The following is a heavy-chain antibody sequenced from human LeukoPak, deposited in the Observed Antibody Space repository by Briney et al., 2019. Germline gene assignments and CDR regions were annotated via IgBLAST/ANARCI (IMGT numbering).Heavy chain of an antibody. Sequence: PSETLSLTCTVSGGSISSSSYYWGWIRQPPGKGLEWIGSIYYSGSTYYNPSLKSRVTISVDTSKNQFSLKLSSVTAADTAVYYCARGRYSYGFWGQGTLVTVSS. CDR1: GGSISSSSYY. J-gene: IGHJ4*02. CDR3: ARGRYSYGF. V-gene: IGHV4-39*07. CDR2: IYYSGST. D-gene: IGHD5-18*01.